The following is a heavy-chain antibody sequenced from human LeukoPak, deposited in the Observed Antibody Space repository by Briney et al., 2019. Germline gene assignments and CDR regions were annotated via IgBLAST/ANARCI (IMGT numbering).Heavy chain of an antibody. J-gene: IGHJ5*02. V-gene: IGHV4-34*01. CDR3: ARRRHGFDP. Sequence: SETLSLTCAVYGVSFSGYYWSWIRQPPGKGLEWIGEINHSGSTNYNPSLKSRVTISVDTSKNQFSLKLSSVTAADTAVYYCARRRHGFDPWGQGTLVTVSS. CDR2: INHSGST. CDR1: GVSFSGYY.